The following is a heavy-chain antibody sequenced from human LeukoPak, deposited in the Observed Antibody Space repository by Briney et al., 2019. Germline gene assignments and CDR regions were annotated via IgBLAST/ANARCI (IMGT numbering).Heavy chain of an antibody. CDR2: IYYSGST. V-gene: IGHV4-59*08. D-gene: IGHD2-15*01. Sequence: SETLSLTCTVSGGSISSYYWSWIRQPPGKGLEWIGYIYYSGSTNYNPSLKSRVTISVDTSKNQFSLKLSSVTAADTAVYYCARHPGYCSGGSCYSRGYYYGMDVWGQGTTVTVSS. J-gene: IGHJ6*02. CDR1: GGSISSYY. CDR3: ARHPGYCSGGSCYSRGYYYGMDV.